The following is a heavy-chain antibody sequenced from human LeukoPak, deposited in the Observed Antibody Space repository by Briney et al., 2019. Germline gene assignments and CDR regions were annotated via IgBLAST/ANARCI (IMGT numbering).Heavy chain of an antibody. Sequence: GGSLRLSCAASGFTFSSYWMHWVRHAPGKGLVWVSRINSDGSSTSSADSVKGRFTISRDNAKNSLYLQMNSLRAEDTAVYYCAELGITMIGGVWGKGTTVTVSS. J-gene: IGHJ6*04. CDR2: INSDGSST. CDR3: AELGITMIGGV. D-gene: IGHD3-10*02. V-gene: IGHV3-74*01. CDR1: GFTFSSYW.